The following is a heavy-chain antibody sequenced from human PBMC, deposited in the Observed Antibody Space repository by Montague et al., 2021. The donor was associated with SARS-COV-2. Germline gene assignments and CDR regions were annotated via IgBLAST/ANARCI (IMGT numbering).Heavy chain of an antibody. V-gene: IGHV4-4*02. D-gene: IGHD2-15*01. CDR3: ASIYCSGGTCPSD. J-gene: IGHJ1*01. CDR2: INHSGST. Sequence: SETLSLTCAVSGGSISSTKWWSWVRQPPGRGLEWIGEINHSGSTNYSPSLKSRVTMSVDTSKNQFSLKLSSVTAADMAFYYCASIYCSGGTCPSDWGQGTLVTVSS. CDR1: GGSISSTKW.